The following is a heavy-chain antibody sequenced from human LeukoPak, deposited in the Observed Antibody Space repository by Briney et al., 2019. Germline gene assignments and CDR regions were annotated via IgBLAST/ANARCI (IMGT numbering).Heavy chain of an antibody. D-gene: IGHD5-18*01. J-gene: IGHJ4*02. Sequence: MGWINPNSGGTNYAQKFQGRVTMTRDTSISTAYMELSRLRSDDTAVYYCATSGYSYGYLFDYWGQGTLVTVSS. V-gene: IGHV1-2*02. CDR3: ATSGYSYGYLFDY. CDR2: INPNSGGT.